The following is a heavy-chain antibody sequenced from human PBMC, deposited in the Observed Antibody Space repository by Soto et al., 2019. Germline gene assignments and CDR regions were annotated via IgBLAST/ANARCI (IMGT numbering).Heavy chain of an antibody. V-gene: IGHV3-64*01. CDR2: ISSNGGST. CDR3: ARDSGVRYFDWLLTY. CDR1: GFTFSSYA. Sequence: GGSLRLSCAASGFTFSSYAMHWVRQAPGKGLEYVSAISSNGGSTYYANSVKGRFTISRDNSKNTLYLQMGSLRAEDMAVYYCARDSGVRYFDWLLTYWGQGTLVTVSS. J-gene: IGHJ4*02. D-gene: IGHD3-9*01.